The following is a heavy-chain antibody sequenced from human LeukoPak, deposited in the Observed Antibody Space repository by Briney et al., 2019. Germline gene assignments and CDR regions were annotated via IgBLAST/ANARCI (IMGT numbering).Heavy chain of an antibody. CDR1: GFSFSKYG. CDR3: ARAICSSTSCYKADAFDI. CDR2: MPSGGSNE. J-gene: IGHJ3*02. Sequence: GGSLRLSCETSGFSFSKYGMYWVRQAPGKGLEWVAYMPSGGSNEYYGDSVKGRFTIYRDDSKNTLYLQMNGLRAEDTAVYYCARAICSSTSCYKADAFDIWGQGTMVTVSS. V-gene: IGHV3-30*02. D-gene: IGHD2-2*02.